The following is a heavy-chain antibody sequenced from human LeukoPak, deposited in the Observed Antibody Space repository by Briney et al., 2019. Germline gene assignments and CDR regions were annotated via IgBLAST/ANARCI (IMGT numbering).Heavy chain of an antibody. CDR1: GFTFSDYY. CDR3: AKGYDILTGLIDY. Sequence: GGSLRLSCAASGFTFSDYYMNWVRQAPGKGLEWVSSISSSSTIYYADSVKGRFTISRDNAKNSLYLQMNSLRAEDTAVYYCAKGYDILTGLIDYWGQGTLVTVSS. J-gene: IGHJ4*02. CDR2: ISSSSTI. V-gene: IGHV3-69-1*01. D-gene: IGHD3-9*01.